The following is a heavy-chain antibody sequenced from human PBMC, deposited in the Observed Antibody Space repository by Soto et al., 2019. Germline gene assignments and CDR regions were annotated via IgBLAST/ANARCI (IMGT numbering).Heavy chain of an antibody. CDR2: IYYSGST. CDR1: AGSISSGDYY. CDR3: ASEYYYDSSGYFDY. Sequence: QVQLQESGPGLVKPSQTLSLTCTVSAGSISSGDYYLSWIGQPPGKGLEWIGYIYYSGSTCYNPSLKSRVTISVDTSKYQFSLKLSSVSAAAAAVYECASEYYYDSSGYFDYWGQGTLVTVSS. J-gene: IGHJ4*02. V-gene: IGHV4-30-4*01. D-gene: IGHD3-22*01.